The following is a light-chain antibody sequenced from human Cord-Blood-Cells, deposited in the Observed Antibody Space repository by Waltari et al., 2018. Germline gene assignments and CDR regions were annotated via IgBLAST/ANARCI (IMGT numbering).Light chain of an antibody. V-gene: IGKV1-33*01. J-gene: IGKJ4*01. CDR1: QDISNY. Sequence: DIQMTQSPSSLSASVGDRVTITCQASQDISNYLNWYQQKPGKAPKLLIYDASNLETGFASRFSGSGAGTDYTFTISSLQPEDIATYYCQQYDNLPALTFGGGTKVEIK. CDR2: DAS. CDR3: QQYDNLPALT.